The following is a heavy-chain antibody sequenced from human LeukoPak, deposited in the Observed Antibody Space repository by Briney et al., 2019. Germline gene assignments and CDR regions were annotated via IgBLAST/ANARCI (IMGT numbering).Heavy chain of an antibody. V-gene: IGHV3-7*01. CDR2: IKQDGSVE. J-gene: IGHJ4*02. D-gene: IGHD3-10*01. CDR1: GFTYSNYW. Sequence: PGGSLRLSCAASGFTYSNYWMAWVRQAPGKGLQWVASIKQDGSVEYYVDSVKGRFTISRDNAKNSHYLQMNSLTAEDMAVYYCARWADDSGIYYIASWGQGTPVTVSS. CDR3: ARWADDSGIYYIAS.